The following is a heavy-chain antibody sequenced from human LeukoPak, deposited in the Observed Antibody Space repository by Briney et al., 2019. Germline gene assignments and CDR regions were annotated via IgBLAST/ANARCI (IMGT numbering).Heavy chain of an antibody. CDR3: ARAIQLWLPSDY. J-gene: IGHJ4*02. CDR2: INPNSGGT. V-gene: IGHV1-2*02. CDR1: GYAFTGYY. D-gene: IGHD5-18*01. Sequence: ASVKVSCKASGYAFTGYYKHWVRQAPGQGLEWMGWINPNSGGTNYAQKFQGRVTMTRDTSISTAYMELSRLRSDDTAVYYCARAIQLWLPSDYWGQGTLVTVSS.